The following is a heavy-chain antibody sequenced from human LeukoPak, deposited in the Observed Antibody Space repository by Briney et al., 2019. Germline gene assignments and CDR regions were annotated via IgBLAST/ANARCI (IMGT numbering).Heavy chain of an antibody. V-gene: IGHV1-2*02. CDR3: ARGGVVVITWAFDI. Sequence: RASVKVSCKASGYTFTGYYMHLVRQAPGQGLEWMGWINPNSGGTNYTQKFQGRVTMTRDTSISTAYMELSRLRSDDTAVYYCARGGVVVITWAFDIWGQGTMVTVSS. J-gene: IGHJ3*02. CDR1: GYTFTGYY. CDR2: INPNSGGT. D-gene: IGHD3-22*01.